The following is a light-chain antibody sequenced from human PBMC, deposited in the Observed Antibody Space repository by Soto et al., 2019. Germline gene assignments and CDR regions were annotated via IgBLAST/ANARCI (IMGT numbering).Light chain of an antibody. J-gene: IGLJ3*02. Sequence: QSVLTQPRSVSGSPGQSVTISCTGARSDVGGYRFVSWYQQHPDKAPKLMIYDVDKRPSGVPDRFSGSKSGNTASLTISGLQAEDVADYFCCSDAGCVTRVLGGGPKSTVL. CDR2: DVD. V-gene: IGLV2-11*01. CDR3: CSDAGCVTRV. CDR1: RSDVGGYRF.